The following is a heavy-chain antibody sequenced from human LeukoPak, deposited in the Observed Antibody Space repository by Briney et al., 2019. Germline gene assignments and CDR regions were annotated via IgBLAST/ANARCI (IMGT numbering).Heavy chain of an antibody. D-gene: IGHD2-2*02. J-gene: IGHJ5*02. V-gene: IGHV3-7*01. CDR2: IKQDGSEK. CDR3: ARIVPAAIVVSWFDP. CDR1: GFTFSSYW. Sequence: QSGGSLRLSCAVSGFTFSSYWMSWVRQAPGKGLEWVANIKQDGSEKYYVDSVKGRFTISRDNAKNSLYLQMNSLRAEDTAVYYCARIVPAAIVVSWFDPWGQGTLVTVSS.